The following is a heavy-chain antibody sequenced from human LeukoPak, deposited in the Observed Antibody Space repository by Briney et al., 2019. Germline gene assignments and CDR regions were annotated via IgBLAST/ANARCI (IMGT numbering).Heavy chain of an antibody. V-gene: IGHV3-9*01. Sequence: GGSLRLSCAASGFTFDDYAMHWVRQAPGKGLEWVSGISWNSGGIGYADSVKGRFTISRDNAKNSLYLQMNSLRAEDTALYFCAKDAVVRGVRPYYFDYWGLGTLVTVSS. J-gene: IGHJ4*02. D-gene: IGHD3-10*01. CDR3: AKDAVVRGVRPYYFDY. CDR2: ISWNSGGI. CDR1: GFTFDDYA.